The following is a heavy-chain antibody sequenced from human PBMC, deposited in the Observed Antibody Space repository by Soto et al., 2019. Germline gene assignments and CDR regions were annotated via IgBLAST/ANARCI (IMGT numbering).Heavy chain of an antibody. CDR1: GFSFSTYE. CDR3: TRGPRSTSTGTGAF. J-gene: IGHJ4*02. V-gene: IGHV3-48*03. Sequence: HPGGSLRLSCAASGFSFSTYEMNWVRQAPGKGLEWVSYIGSSGTIIYYADSVKGRFTISRDNAKSSLYVQMNALRVEDTAFYYCTRGPRSTSTGTGAFWGQGTLVTAPQ. CDR2: IGSSGTII. D-gene: IGHD1-1*01.